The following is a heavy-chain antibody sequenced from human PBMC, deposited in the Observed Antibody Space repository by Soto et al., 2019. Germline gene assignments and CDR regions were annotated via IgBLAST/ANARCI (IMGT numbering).Heavy chain of an antibody. J-gene: IGHJ6*02. D-gene: IGHD2-2*01. Sequence: SETLSLTCAVYGGSFSGYYWSWIRQPPGKGLEWIGEINHSGSTNHNPSLKSRVTISVDTSKNQFSLKLSSVTAADTAVYYCARILIVAVPAAGSGMDVWGQGTTVTVSS. CDR1: GGSFSGYY. CDR3: ARILIVAVPAAGSGMDV. V-gene: IGHV4-34*01. CDR2: INHSGST.